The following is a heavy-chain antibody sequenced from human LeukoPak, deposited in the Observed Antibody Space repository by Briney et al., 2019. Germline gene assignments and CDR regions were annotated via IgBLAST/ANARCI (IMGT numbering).Heavy chain of an antibody. V-gene: IGHV3-48*04. CDR2: ISSSGSTI. J-gene: IGHJ2*01. CDR3: ARGRWVLRYFTFDL. Sequence: GGTLRLSCAASGFTFSSYGMSWVRQAPGKGLEWVSYISSSGSTIYYADSVKGRFTISRDNAKNSLYLQMNSLRAEDTTVYYCARGRWVLRYFTFDLWGRGTLVTVSS. CDR1: GFTFSSYG. D-gene: IGHD3-9*01.